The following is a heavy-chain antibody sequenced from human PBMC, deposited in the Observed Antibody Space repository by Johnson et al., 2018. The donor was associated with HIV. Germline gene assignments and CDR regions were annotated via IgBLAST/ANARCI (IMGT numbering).Heavy chain of an antibody. CDR3: ARDRYYDSSGSHAFDI. CDR2: ISYDGSKT. CDR1: GFTFSSYW. V-gene: IGHV3-30*03. J-gene: IGHJ3*02. Sequence: QVQLVESGGGVVQPGRSLRLSCAASGFTFSSYWMSWVRQAPGKGLEWVALISYDGSKTYYVDSVKARFTISRDDARNTLYLQMNSLRVEDTALYYCARDRYYDSSGSHAFDIWGQGTMVTVSS. D-gene: IGHD3-22*01.